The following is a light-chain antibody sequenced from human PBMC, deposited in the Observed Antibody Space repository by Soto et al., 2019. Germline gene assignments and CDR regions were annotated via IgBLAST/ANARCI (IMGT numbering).Light chain of an antibody. V-gene: IGLV2-14*01. CDR1: SRDVGGYTY. CDR3: SSYTSSSTLYV. CDR2: EVN. Sequence: QSALTQPASVSGSPRQSITIACTGASRDVGGYTYVSWYQQHPGKAPKLMSYEVNHRPSGVSNRLSGSKSGNTASLTNSGLQAEYEADYYCSSYTSSSTLYVVGTGTK. J-gene: IGLJ1*01.